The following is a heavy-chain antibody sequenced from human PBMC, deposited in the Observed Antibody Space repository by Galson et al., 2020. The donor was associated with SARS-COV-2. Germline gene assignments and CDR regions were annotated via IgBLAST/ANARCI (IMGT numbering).Heavy chain of an antibody. D-gene: IGHD6-13*01. CDR1: GFTFSSYG. Sequence: GESLKISCAASGFTFSSYGMHWVRQAPGKGLEWVAVIWYDGSNKYYAESVKGRFTISRDNSKNTLYLQMNSLRAEDTAVYYCARDVGIAAAGTELHYWGQGTLVTVSS. J-gene: IGHJ4*02. CDR2: IWYDGSNK. CDR3: ARDVGIAAAGTELHY. V-gene: IGHV3-33*01.